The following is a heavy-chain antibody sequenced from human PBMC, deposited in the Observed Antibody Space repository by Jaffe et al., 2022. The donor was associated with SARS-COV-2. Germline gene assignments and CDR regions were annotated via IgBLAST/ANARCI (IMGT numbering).Heavy chain of an antibody. D-gene: IGHD2-8*01. Sequence: EVQLLESGGGLVQPGGSLRLSCAASGFTFSSYAMSWVRQAPGKGLEWVSAISGSGGSTYYADSVKGRFTISRDNSKNTLYLQMNSLRAEDTAVYYCAKEHMGCTNGVCYGGGVSHYYYYYGMDVWGQGTTVTVSS. CDR2: ISGSGGST. CDR3: AKEHMGCTNGVCYGGGVSHYYYYYGMDV. J-gene: IGHJ6*02. CDR1: GFTFSSYA. V-gene: IGHV3-23*01.